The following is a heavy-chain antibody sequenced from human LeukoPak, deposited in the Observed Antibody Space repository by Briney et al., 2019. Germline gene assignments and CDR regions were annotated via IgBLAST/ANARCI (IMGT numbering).Heavy chain of an antibody. D-gene: IGHD4-11*01. Sequence: PSETQSLTCSVSGDSISSLYWNWIRQPPGKGLEWIGFIYHSGTVTYNPSLKSRGTISVDTSKNQVSLKLTSVTAADTAVYYCAKSRLGTDTSTVHSFVHWGQGILVTVSS. CDR3: AKSRLGTDTSTVHSFVH. J-gene: IGHJ4*02. CDR2: IYHSGTV. CDR1: GDSISSLY. V-gene: IGHV4-59*11.